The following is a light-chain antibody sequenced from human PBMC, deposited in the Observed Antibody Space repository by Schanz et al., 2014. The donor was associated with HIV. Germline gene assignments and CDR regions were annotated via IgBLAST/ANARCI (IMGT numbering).Light chain of an antibody. CDR2: GND. Sequence: FMLTQPLSVSESPGQTVPIPCTRSSGDIAGDSVQWYQLHPDSAPIPVIRGNDQIPSDVRDRFSGFIDRSANSASLIISRLETKDEADYICQSSDVLSLGFFGGGTKLTV. CDR3: QSSDVLSLGF. V-gene: IGLV6-57*04. J-gene: IGLJ2*01. CDR1: SGDIAGDS.